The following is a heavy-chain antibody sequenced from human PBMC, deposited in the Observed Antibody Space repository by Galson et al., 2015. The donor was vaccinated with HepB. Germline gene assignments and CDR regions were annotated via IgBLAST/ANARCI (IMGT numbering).Heavy chain of an antibody. CDR2: INTNTGNP. D-gene: IGHD3-10*01. CDR1: GYSFASYV. Sequence: SVKVSCKASGYSFASYVMNWVRQAPGQGLEWMGWINTNTGNPTYAQGFTGRFVFSLDSSVNTAYLQISSLKAEDTAVYYCARGRNPSYYGSWKDWFDPWGQGTLVTVSS. J-gene: IGHJ5*02. CDR3: ARGRNPSYYGSWKDWFDP. V-gene: IGHV7-4-1*02.